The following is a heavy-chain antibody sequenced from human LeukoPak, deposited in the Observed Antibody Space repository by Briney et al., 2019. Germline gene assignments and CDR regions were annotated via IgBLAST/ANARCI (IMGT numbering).Heavy chain of an antibody. Sequence: GRSLRLSCAASGFTFSSYSMNWVRQAPGKGLEWVSSISSSSSYIYYADSVKGRFTISRDNAKNSLYLQMNSLRAEDTAVYYCARAPELTAIQTYNWFDPWGQGTLVTVSS. CDR3: ARAPELTAIQTYNWFDP. V-gene: IGHV3-21*01. J-gene: IGHJ5*02. CDR2: ISSSSSYI. CDR1: GFTFSSYS. D-gene: IGHD2-21*02.